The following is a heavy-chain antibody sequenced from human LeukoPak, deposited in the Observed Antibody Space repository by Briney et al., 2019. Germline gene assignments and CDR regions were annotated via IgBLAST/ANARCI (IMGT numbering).Heavy chain of an antibody. CDR3: ARGPSGGDYYDSSVFWNAFDI. D-gene: IGHD3-22*01. CDR2: IYAGGRS. J-gene: IGHJ3*02. CDR1: NVSISSGSHY. V-gene: IGHV4-61*02. Sequence: SQTLSLTCTVSNVSISSGSHYWNWIRQPAGKGLEWIGRIYAGGRSNYNPSLRGRVTISVDTSKNQFSLRLSSVTATDTAVHYCARGPSGGDYYDSSVFWNAFDIWGQGTMVTVSS.